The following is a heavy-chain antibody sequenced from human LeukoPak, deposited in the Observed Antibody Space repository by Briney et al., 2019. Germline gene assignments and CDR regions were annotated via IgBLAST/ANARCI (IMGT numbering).Heavy chain of an antibody. D-gene: IGHD6-13*01. CDR2: IWYDGSNK. V-gene: IGHV3-33*08. Sequence: LSLTCAVSGGPFRGYFWSWIRQSSGKGREWVAVIWYDGSNKYYADSVKGRFTISRDNSKNTLYLQMNSPRAEDTAVYYCARDRGYSSRWNFGKDYYMDVWGKGTTVTVSS. CDR1: GGPFRGYF. CDR3: ARDRGYSSRWNFGKDYYMDV. J-gene: IGHJ6*03.